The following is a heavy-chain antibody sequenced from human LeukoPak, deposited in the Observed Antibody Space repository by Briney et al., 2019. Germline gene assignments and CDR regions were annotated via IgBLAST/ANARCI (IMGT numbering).Heavy chain of an antibody. CDR3: ARDYYDSSGYFDY. Sequence: PSETLSLTCTVSGDSISSSSYYWGWIRQPPGKGLEWIGSISYSGSTYCNPSLKSRITISVDTSKNQFSLKLSSVTAADTAVYYCARDYYDSSGYFDYWGQGTLVTVSS. CDR2: ISYSGST. D-gene: IGHD3-22*01. J-gene: IGHJ4*02. CDR1: GDSISSSSYY. V-gene: IGHV4-39*07.